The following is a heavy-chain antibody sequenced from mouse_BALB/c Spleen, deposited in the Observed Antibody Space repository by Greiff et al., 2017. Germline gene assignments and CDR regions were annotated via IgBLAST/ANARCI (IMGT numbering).Heavy chain of an antibody. D-gene: IGHD2-14*01. J-gene: IGHJ3*01. V-gene: IGHV1-54*01. CDR3: ARDRYDEVWFAY. Sequence: QVQLQQSGAELVRPGTSVKVSCKASGYAFTNYLIEWVKQRPGQGLEWIGVINPGSGGTNYNEKFKGKATLTADKSSSTAYMQLSSLTSDDSAVYFCARDRYDEVWFAYWGQGTLVTVSA. CDR1: GYAFTNYL. CDR2: INPGSGGT.